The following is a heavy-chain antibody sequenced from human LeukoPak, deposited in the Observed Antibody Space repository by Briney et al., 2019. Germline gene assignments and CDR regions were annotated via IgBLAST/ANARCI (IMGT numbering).Heavy chain of an antibody. V-gene: IGHV3-74*01. D-gene: IGHD3-22*01. J-gene: IGHJ3*02. Sequence: GRSLRLSCVASGFTFSGYWMHWVRQAPGKGLVWVSRINTDGSRTSYADSVKGRFTISRDNAKNTVYLQMNSLRAEDTALYYCAEGVMIVAMEWAFDIWGQGTMVTVSS. CDR2: INTDGSRT. CDR1: GFTFSGYW. CDR3: AEGVMIVAMEWAFDI.